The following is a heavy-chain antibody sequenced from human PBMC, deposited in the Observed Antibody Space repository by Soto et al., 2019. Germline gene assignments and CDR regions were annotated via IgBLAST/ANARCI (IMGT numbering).Heavy chain of an antibody. D-gene: IGHD2-2*03. CDR2: ISGSGGST. CDR3: AKEGGYCSSTSCYGRVYY. J-gene: IGHJ4*02. Sequence: EVQLLESGGGLVQPGGSLRLSCAASGFTFSSYAMSWVRQAPGKGLEWVSAISGSGGSTYYADSVKGRSTISRDNSKNTLYLQMNSLRAEDTAVYYCAKEGGYCSSTSCYGRVYYWGQGTLVTVSS. V-gene: IGHV3-23*01. CDR1: GFTFSSYA.